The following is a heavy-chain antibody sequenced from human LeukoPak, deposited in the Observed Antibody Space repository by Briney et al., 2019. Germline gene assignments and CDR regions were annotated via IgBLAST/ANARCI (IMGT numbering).Heavy chain of an antibody. Sequence: QTGGSLRLSCAASGFTFNSYLMRWVRQAPGKGLEWVSSISGSGADTYYADSVKGRFTVSRDNSKNTPYLQMNSLRVEDTAVYYCAKTSAVAGTTIYYFDHWGRGTLVTVSS. V-gene: IGHV3-23*01. CDR2: ISGSGADT. D-gene: IGHD6-19*01. CDR3: AKTSAVAGTTIYYFDH. J-gene: IGHJ4*02. CDR1: GFTFNSYL.